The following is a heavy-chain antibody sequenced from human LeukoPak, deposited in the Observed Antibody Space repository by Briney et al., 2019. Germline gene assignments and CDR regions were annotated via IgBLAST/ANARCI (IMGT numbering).Heavy chain of an antibody. V-gene: IGHV3-64D*06. CDR2: ISSIGGST. CDR1: GFTFSSNA. CDR3: VKEGNVDIVATILGLFDY. J-gene: IGHJ4*02. D-gene: IGHD5-12*01. Sequence: GGSLRLSCSASGFTFSSNAMHWVRQAPGKGLEYVSAISSIGGSTYYADSVKGRFTISRDNSKNTLYLQMSSLRAEDTAVYYCVKEGNVDIVATILGLFDYWGQGTLVTVSS.